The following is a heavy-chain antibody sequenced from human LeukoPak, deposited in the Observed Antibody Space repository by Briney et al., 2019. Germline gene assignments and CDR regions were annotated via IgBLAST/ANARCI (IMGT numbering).Heavy chain of an antibody. CDR1: GFTFSSYG. J-gene: IGHJ4*02. CDR2: ISYDGSNK. Sequence: PGGSLRLSCAASGFTFSSYGMHWVRQAPGKGLEWVAVISYDGSNKYYADSVKGRFTISRDNSKNTLYLQMNSLRAEDTAVYYCAKDGPTVTAFDYWGQGTLVTVSS. D-gene: IGHD4-17*01. CDR3: AKDGPTVTAFDY. V-gene: IGHV3-30*18.